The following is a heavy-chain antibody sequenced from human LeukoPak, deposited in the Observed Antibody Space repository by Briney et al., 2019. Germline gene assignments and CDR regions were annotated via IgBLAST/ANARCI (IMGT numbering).Heavy chain of an antibody. CDR1: GDSISSSSSY. D-gene: IGHD2-21*02. CDR2: IYYSGST. J-gene: IGHJ6*03. CDR3: ARIYCGGDCRGYYYHYYMDV. Sequence: SETLSLTCSVSGDSISSSSSYWGWIRQPPGKGLEWIGSIYYSGSTYYNTSLKSRVTISVDTSKNQFSLKLNSVTAADTAVYYCARIYCGGDCRGYYYHYYMDVWGKGTTVTISS. V-gene: IGHV4-39*01.